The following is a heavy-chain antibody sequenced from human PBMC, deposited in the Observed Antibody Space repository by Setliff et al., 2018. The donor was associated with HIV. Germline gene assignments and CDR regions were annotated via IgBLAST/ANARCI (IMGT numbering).Heavy chain of an antibody. CDR1: GFTFRTYG. CDR3: MTRELGSVG. Sequence: PGGSLRLSCAASGFTFRTYGMHWVRQAPGKGLEWVSYISGPGRSIFYSDSVKGRFTISRDNAKKFLYLQMNSLRAEDTAVYYCMTRELGSVGWGQGTLVTVSS. V-gene: IGHV3-48*01. CDR2: ISGPGRSI. D-gene: IGHD4-17*01. J-gene: IGHJ4*02.